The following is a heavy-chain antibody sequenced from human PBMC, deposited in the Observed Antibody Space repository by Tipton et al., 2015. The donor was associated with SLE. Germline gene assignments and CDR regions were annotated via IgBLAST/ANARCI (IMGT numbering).Heavy chain of an antibody. Sequence: LRLSCTVSGGSIRGYYWSWIRQSPEKGLEWIGYIHDSGRTNPNPYLKSRITMSLDMSRKQFSLKLSSVTAADTAVYYCARLQGPSESFGIDHWGQGTLVTVSS. D-gene: IGHD3-10*01. V-gene: IGHV4-59*08. J-gene: IGHJ4*02. CDR2: IHDSGRT. CDR3: ARLQGPSESFGIDH. CDR1: GGSIRGYY.